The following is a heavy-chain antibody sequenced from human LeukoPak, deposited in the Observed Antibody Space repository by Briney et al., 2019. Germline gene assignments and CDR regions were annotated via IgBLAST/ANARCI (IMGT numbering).Heavy chain of an antibody. CDR3: ARDVSGGSGTYYYYYGMDV. V-gene: IGHV3-7*01. CDR1: AFTFSTYC. CDR2: IKEDGSEK. Sequence: GGSLRLSCAASAFTFSTYCMSWVRQAPGKGLEWVANIKEDGSEKYYVDSVKGRFTISRDNAKNSLYLQMNSLRAEDTAVYYCARDVSGGSGTYYYYYGMDVWGQGTTVTVSS. J-gene: IGHJ6*02. D-gene: IGHD3-10*01.